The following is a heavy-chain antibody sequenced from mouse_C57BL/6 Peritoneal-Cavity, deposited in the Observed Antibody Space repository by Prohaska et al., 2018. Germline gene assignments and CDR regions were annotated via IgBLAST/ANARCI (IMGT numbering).Heavy chain of an antibody. Sequence: EVKLEESGGGLVQPGGSMKLSCVASGFTFSNYWMKWVRQSPEKGLEWVAQIRLKSDNYATHYAESVKGRFTISRDDSKSSVYLQMNNLRAEDTGIYYCTGPAAWFAYWGQGTLVTVSA. CDR3: TGPAAWFAY. CDR1: GFTFSNYW. CDR2: IRLKSDNYAT. J-gene: IGHJ3*01. V-gene: IGHV6-3*01.